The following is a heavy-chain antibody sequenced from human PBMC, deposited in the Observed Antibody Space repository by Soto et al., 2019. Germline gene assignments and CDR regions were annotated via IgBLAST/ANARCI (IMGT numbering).Heavy chain of an antibody. CDR3: ARDPVAGTYFDY. CDR1: GYTFTTYG. V-gene: IGHV1-18*01. D-gene: IGHD6-19*01. J-gene: IGHJ4*02. Sequence: QVQLVQSGAEVKKPGASVKVSCKASGYTFTTYGISWVRQAPGQGLEWMGWINGYNGNTNYAQKLQGRVTMTTDTSTSTAYMALRSLRSDGTAVYYCARDPVAGTYFDYWGQGTLVTVSS. CDR2: INGYNGNT.